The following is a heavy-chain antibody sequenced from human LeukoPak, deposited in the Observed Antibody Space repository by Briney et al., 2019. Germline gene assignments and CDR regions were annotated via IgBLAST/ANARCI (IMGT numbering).Heavy chain of an antibody. J-gene: IGHJ6*03. CDR3: ARDTYDSSGYPYYYMDV. CDR1: GDSISSYY. D-gene: IGHD3-22*01. Sequence: SETLSLTCTVSGDSISSYYWSWIRQPPGKGLEWIGYIYYSGSTNYNPSLKSRVTISVDTSKDQFSLKLSSVTAADTAVYYCARDTYDSSGYPYYYMDVWGKGTTVTVSS. CDR2: IYYSGST. V-gene: IGHV4-59*01.